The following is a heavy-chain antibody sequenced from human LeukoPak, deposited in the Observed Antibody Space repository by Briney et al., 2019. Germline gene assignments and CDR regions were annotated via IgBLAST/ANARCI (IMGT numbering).Heavy chain of an antibody. Sequence: SETLSLTCTVSGGSISSSTYYWGWIRQPPGKGLEWIGSIYYSGSTHYNPSLKSRVTISVDTSKNQFSLSSVTAADTAVYYCARHSRGPAAGPAFDYWGQGTLVTVSS. D-gene: IGHD6-13*01. CDR1: GGSISSSTYY. CDR3: ARHSRGPAAGPAFDY. J-gene: IGHJ4*02. V-gene: IGHV4-39*01. CDR2: IYYSGST.